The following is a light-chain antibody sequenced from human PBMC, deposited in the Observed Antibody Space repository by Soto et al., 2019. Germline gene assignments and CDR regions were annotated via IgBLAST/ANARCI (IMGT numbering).Light chain of an antibody. J-gene: IGLJ3*02. V-gene: IGLV2-14*03. Sequence: QSALTQPASVSGSLGQSITISCTGTKSDVGGYNYVSWYQQHPGKAPKPLIFDVSNRPSGVSNRFSGSKSGNTAALTISGLQAGDEADYYCTSYSSSSTLGVFGGGTQLNVL. CDR1: KSDVGGYNY. CDR3: TSYSSSSTLGV. CDR2: DVS.